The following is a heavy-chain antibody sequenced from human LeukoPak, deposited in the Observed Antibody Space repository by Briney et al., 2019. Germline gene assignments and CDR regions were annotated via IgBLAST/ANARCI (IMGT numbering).Heavy chain of an antibody. CDR1: GFTPSTTF. CDR2: IYSSGST. Sequence: RGSLRLSCVASGFTPSTTFMNWVRPAPGEGLEWVSAIYSSGSTYYSDSVKGRFTISRDNSKNTLYHQMNSLTAEDTAVYYCARVVDVPPDRGYFYLWGGGTLVTLSS. D-gene: IGHD3-10*02. J-gene: IGHJ2*01. V-gene: IGHV3-66*01. CDR3: ARVVDVPPDRGYFYL.